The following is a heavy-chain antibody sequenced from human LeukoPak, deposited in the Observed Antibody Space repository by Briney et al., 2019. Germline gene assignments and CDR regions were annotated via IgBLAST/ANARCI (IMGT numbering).Heavy chain of an antibody. D-gene: IGHD2-15*01. CDR2: IIPILGIA. CDR3: ARDLSGGSCRLDY. J-gene: IGHJ4*02. CDR1: GGTFSSYA. Sequence: SVKVSCKASGGTFSSYAISWVRQAPGQGLEWMGRIIPILGIANYAQRFQGRVTITADKSTSTAYMELSSLRSEDTAVYYCARDLSGGSCRLDYWGQGTLVTVSS. V-gene: IGHV1-69*04.